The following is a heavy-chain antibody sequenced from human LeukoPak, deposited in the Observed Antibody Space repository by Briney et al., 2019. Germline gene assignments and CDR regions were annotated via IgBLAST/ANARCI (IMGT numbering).Heavy chain of an antibody. CDR2: IYYSGST. V-gene: IGHV4-59*05. Sequence: SETLSLTCTVSGGSISSYYWSWIRQPPGKGLEWIGSIYYSGSTYYNPSLKSRVTISVDTSKNQFSLKLSSVTAADTAVYYCARLDIVVVPAAIGYWGQGTLVTVSS. D-gene: IGHD2-2*03. J-gene: IGHJ4*02. CDR3: ARLDIVVVPAAIGY. CDR1: GGSISSYY.